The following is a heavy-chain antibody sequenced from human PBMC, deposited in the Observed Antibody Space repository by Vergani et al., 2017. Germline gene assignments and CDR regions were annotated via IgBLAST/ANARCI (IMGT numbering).Heavy chain of an antibody. Sequence: EVQLVESGGGIVKPGGSLRLSCVASGFSFRNAWMNWVRRTPGKGLEWVGRIKSTFDRGTTDYAAAVKGRFTISRDDSKNTLFLQMNGLKTEDIGVYYCTTDPRLCGDGSCYWLRDHHYYGMDVWGQGTPVTVSS. J-gene: IGHJ6*02. CDR2: IKSTFDRGTT. CDR3: TTDPRLCGDGSCYWLRDHHYYGMDV. V-gene: IGHV3-15*07. D-gene: IGHD2-21*01. CDR1: GFSFRNAW.